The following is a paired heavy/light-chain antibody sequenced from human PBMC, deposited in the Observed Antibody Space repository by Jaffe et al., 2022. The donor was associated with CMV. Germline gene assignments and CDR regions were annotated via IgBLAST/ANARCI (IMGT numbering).Heavy chain of an antibody. CDR2: IYSGGST. CDR3: ARGTRPGGYGSGSYYYFDY. J-gene: IGHJ4*02. D-gene: IGHD3-10*01. V-gene: IGHV3-53*01. CDR1: GFTVSSNY. Sequence: EVQLVESGGGLIQPGGSLRLSCAASGFTVSSNYMSWVRQAPGKGLEWVSVIYSGGSTYYADSVKGRFTISRDISKNTLFLQLNNLRAEDTAVYYCARGTRPGGYGSGSYYYFDYWGQGTLVTVSS.
Light chain of an antibody. J-gene: IGKJ4*01. CDR2: WAS. Sequence: DIVMTQSPDSLAVSLGERATINCKSSQSVLYNSNNKNYLAWYQLKPGQPPKLLIYWASTRESGVPDRFSGSGSGTDFTLTISSLQAEDVAVYYCQQYYSTPLTFGGGTKVEIE. CDR3: QQYYSTPLT. CDR1: QSVLYNSNNKNY. V-gene: IGKV4-1*01.